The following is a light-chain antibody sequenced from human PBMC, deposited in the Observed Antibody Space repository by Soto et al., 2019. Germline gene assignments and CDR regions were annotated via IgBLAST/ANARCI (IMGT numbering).Light chain of an antibody. V-gene: IGKV3-20*01. CDR1: QSVSSSY. Sequence: EIVLTQSPGTLSLSPGERATLSCRASQSVSSSYLAWYQQKPGQAPRLLIYGASRRATGIPDRFSGSGSGPDFTLTTSRLEPEDFAVYYCQHYGSSLLFGGGTKVEIK. CDR3: QHYGSSLL. J-gene: IGKJ4*01. CDR2: GAS.